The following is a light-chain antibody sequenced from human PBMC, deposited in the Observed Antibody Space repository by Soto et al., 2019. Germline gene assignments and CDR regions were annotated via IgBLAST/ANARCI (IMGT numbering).Light chain of an antibody. CDR1: DSNIGHNT. Sequence: QSVLTQPPSASGTPGQRVTISCSGGDSNIGHNTVNWYRQVPGTAPKLLIHNNDQRPSGVPDRISGSKSGTSASLAISGLHSDDEADYYCAAWDYSLNAYVFGIGTKVTVL. V-gene: IGLV1-44*01. CDR2: NND. CDR3: AAWDYSLNAYV. J-gene: IGLJ1*01.